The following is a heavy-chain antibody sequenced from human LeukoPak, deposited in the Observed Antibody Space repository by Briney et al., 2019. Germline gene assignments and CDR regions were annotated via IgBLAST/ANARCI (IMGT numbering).Heavy chain of an antibody. D-gene: IGHD5-12*01. V-gene: IGHV1-69*13. Sequence: ASVKVSSKASGGTFSSYAISWVRQAPGQGLEWMGGIIPIFGTANYAQKFQGRVTITADESTSTAYMELSSLRSEDTAVYYCEATRGFGDFDYWGQGTLVTVSS. J-gene: IGHJ4*02. CDR2: IIPIFGTA. CDR3: EATRGFGDFDY. CDR1: GGTFSSYA.